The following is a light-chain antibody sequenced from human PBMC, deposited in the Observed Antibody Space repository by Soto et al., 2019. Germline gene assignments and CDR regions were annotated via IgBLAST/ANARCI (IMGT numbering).Light chain of an antibody. CDR1: QTIVRTY. J-gene: IGKJ1*01. Sequence: EIVLTQSPGTLSLSPGETATLSCRASQTIVRTYLAWYQQKPGQAPRLLIFDISTRATGIPGRFSGSGSGTNFTLTINGLQPEDFAVYYCQQYGASPRTFGQGPKVEI. CDR3: QQYGASPRT. V-gene: IGKV3-20*01. CDR2: DIS.